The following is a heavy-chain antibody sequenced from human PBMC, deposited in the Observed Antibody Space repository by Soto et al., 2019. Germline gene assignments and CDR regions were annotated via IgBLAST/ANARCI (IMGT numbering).Heavy chain of an antibody. Sequence: GASVKVSCKASGGTFSSYAISWVRQAPGQGLEWMGGIIPIFGTANYAQKFQGRVTITADESTSTAYMELSSLRSEDTAVYYCAGLDYYDSSGYWSHAFDIWGQGTMVTVSS. CDR2: IIPIFGTA. D-gene: IGHD3-22*01. V-gene: IGHV1-69*13. CDR3: AGLDYYDSSGYWSHAFDI. CDR1: GGTFSSYA. J-gene: IGHJ3*02.